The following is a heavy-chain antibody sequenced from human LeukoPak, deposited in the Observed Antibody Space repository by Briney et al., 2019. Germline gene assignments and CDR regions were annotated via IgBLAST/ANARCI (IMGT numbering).Heavy chain of an antibody. D-gene: IGHD3-10*01. V-gene: IGHV6-1*01. CDR3: ARDWSAIKPSIWFGELFYPSLFDY. J-gene: IGHJ4*02. CDR2: TYYRSKWYN. Sequence: SQTLSLTCAISGDSVSSNRAAWNWIRQSPSRGLELLGRTYYRSKWYNDYSVSVKSRITINPDTSKNQFSLQLNSVPPEDTAVYYCARDWSAIKPSIWFGELFYPSLFDYWGQGTLVTVSS. CDR1: GDSVSSNRAA.